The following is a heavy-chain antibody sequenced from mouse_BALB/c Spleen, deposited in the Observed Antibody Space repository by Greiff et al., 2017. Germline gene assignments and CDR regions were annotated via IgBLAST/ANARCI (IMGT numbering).Heavy chain of an antibody. V-gene: IGHV7-3*02. CDR2: IRNKANGYTT. Sequence: EVKVVESGGGLVQPGGSLRLSCATSGFTFTDYYMSWVSQPPGKALEWLGFIRNKANGYTTEYSASVKGRFTISRDNSQSILYLQMNTLRAEDSSTYYCARDDYYDSSSWFAYWGQGTLVTVSA. D-gene: IGHD1-1*01. CDR1: GFTFTDYY. J-gene: IGHJ3*01. CDR3: ARDDYYDSSSWFAY.